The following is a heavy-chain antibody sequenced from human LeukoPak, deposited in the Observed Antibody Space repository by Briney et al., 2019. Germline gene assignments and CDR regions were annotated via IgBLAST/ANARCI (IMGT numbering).Heavy chain of an antibody. D-gene: IGHD3-16*01. CDR3: AREYGGSVGY. CDR2: IYYIGST. V-gene: IGHV4-39*07. J-gene: IGHJ4*02. Sequence: SETLSLTCTVSGASISSSSYYWGWIRQPPGKGLEWIGSIYYIGSTNYNPSLRSRVTISVDTSKNQFSLKLSSVTAADTAVYYCAREYGGSVGYWGQGTLVTVSS. CDR1: GASISSSSYY.